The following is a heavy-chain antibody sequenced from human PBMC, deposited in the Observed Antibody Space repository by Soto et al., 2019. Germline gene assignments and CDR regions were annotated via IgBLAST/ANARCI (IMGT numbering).Heavy chain of an antibody. Sequence: ASVKVSCKASGGTFSSYAISWVRQAPGQGLEWMGGIIPIFGTANYAQKFQGRVTITADESTSTAYMELSSLRSEDTAVYYCAREEPPRDIVLVPAAIGDSGFDPWGQGTLVTV. CDR1: GGTFSSYA. D-gene: IGHD2-2*02. J-gene: IGHJ5*02. CDR3: AREEPPRDIVLVPAAIGDSGFDP. CDR2: IIPIFGTA. V-gene: IGHV1-69*13.